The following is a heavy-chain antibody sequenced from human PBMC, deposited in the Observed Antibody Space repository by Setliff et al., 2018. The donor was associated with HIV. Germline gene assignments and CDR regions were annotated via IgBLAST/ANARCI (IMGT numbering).Heavy chain of an antibody. V-gene: IGHV4-39*01. CDR1: GGSISSSTYY. J-gene: IGHJ5*02. D-gene: IGHD2-8*01. CDR3: ARRGRDGVLIVFATGFDP. CDR2: IFYTGNT. Sequence: SETLSLTCSVSGGSISSSTYYWGWIRQPPGKGLEWIGDIFYTGNTYYNPSLQSRVAISVDTSENQFSLKLNSVTAADTAVYYCARRGRDGVLIVFATGFDPWGQGTQVTVPQ.